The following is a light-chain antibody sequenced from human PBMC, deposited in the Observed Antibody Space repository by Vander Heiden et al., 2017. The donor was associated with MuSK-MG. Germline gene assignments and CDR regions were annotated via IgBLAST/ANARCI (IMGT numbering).Light chain of an antibody. CDR2: GAS. J-gene: IGKJ3*01. Sequence: EIVMTQPPAPLSVSPGERATLSCRASQSVSSYVAWYQQKPGQAPRLLIDGASTRATGIPARFSGSGSGTEFTLTISSLQSEDFAVYYCQQYNNWPPITFGPGTKVDIK. CDR3: QQYNNWPPIT. V-gene: IGKV3-15*01. CDR1: QSVSSY.